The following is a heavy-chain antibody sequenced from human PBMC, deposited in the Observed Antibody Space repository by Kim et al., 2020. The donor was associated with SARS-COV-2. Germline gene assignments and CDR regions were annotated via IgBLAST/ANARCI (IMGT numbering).Heavy chain of an antibody. Sequence: SETLSLTCTVSGGSISSYYWSWIRQPPGKGLEWIGYIYYSGSTNYNPSLKSRVTISVDTSKNQFSLKLSSVTAADTAVYYCARASWDIVVVPAASGHWFDPWGQGTLVTVSS. CDR2: IYYSGST. CDR1: GGSISSYY. J-gene: IGHJ5*02. V-gene: IGHV4-59*08. CDR3: ARASWDIVVVPAASGHWFDP. D-gene: IGHD2-2*01.